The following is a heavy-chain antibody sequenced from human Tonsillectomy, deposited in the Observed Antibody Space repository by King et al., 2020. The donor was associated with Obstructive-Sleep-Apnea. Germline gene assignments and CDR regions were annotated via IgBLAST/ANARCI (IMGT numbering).Heavy chain of an antibody. CDR2: IKRQTDGGTT. Sequence: DVQLVESGGGLVKPGGSLRLSCAASGFTFSNAWMIWVRQAPGKGLGWVGRIKRQTDGGTTDYAAPVKGRFTISRDDSKNTLFLQMNSLKTEDTAVYYCTKSEYYSDSSGYSDYWGQGTLVTVSS. V-gene: IGHV3-15*01. J-gene: IGHJ4*02. CDR3: TKSEYYSDSSGYSDY. D-gene: IGHD3-22*01. CDR1: GFTFSNAW.